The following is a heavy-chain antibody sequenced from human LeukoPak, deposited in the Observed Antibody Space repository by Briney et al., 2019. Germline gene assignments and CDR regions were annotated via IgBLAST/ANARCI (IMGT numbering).Heavy chain of an antibody. CDR3: ARGSGGHYYDSSGYYYGDY. CDR1: GGSISSGGYY. CDR2: IYYSGST. D-gene: IGHD3-22*01. Sequence: SETLSLTCTVSGGSISSGGYYWSWIRQHPGMGLEWIGCIYYSGSTYYNPSLKSRVTISVDTSKNQFSLKLSSVTAADTAVYYCARGSGGHYYDSSGYYYGDYWGQGTLVTVSS. V-gene: IGHV4-31*03. J-gene: IGHJ4*02.